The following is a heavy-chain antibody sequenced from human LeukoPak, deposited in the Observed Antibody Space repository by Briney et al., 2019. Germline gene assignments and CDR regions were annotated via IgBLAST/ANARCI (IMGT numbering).Heavy chain of an antibody. V-gene: IGHV3-7*01. Sequence: PGGSLRLSCAASGFTFSSYWMSSVRQAPGEWLEWVDNIKQDGSEKYYVHYVKGRFTISRDNAKNSLYLQMNSLRAEDTVVYYCARAIRSDYWGQGTLVTVSP. D-gene: IGHD2-2*02. CDR2: IKQDGSEK. J-gene: IGHJ4*02. CDR3: ARAIRSDY. CDR1: GFTFSSYW.